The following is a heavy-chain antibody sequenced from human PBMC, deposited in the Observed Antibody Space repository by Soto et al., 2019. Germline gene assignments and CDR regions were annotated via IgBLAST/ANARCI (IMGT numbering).Heavy chain of an antibody. V-gene: IGHV1-69*13. J-gene: IGHJ4*02. CDR3: ATHYFDSSGYSRPFDY. D-gene: IGHD3-22*01. Sequence: SVKVSCKASGGTFNNYAINWVRQAPGQGLEWMGAAIPVFGTANYAQKFQGRVTITADESTGTAYMELSSLGSDDTALYYCATHYFDSSGYSRPFDYWGQGTLVTVSS. CDR1: GGTFNNYA. CDR2: AIPVFGTA.